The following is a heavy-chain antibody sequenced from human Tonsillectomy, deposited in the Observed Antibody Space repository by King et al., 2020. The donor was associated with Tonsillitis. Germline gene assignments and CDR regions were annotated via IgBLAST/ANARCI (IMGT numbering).Heavy chain of an antibody. Sequence: QLQESGPGLVKPSETLSLTCTVSGGSINSYYWSWIRQPPGKGLEWIGYIYYSGSTNYNPSLQSRVTISVDTSKNQFSLRLSSVTAADTAVYYCARVSSDFYDSSGYHGFDIWGQGTMVTVSS. CDR3: ARVSSDFYDSSGYHGFDI. J-gene: IGHJ3*02. CDR1: GGSINSYY. D-gene: IGHD3-22*01. V-gene: IGHV4-59*01. CDR2: IYYSGST.